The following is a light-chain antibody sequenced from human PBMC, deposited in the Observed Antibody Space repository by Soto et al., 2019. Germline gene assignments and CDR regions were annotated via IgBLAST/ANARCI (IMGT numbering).Light chain of an antibody. CDR1: NNDVGGYNR. J-gene: IGLJ3*02. CDR3: CLYISSSNWV. V-gene: IGLV2-18*01. CDR2: EVS. Sequence: QSALTQPPSVSGSPGQSVTISCTGINNDVGGYNRVSWYQQPPGTAPKLMIYEVSNRPSGVPNRFSGSRSGDTASLTISGLQAEDEADYYCCLYISSSNWVFGGGTKVTVL.